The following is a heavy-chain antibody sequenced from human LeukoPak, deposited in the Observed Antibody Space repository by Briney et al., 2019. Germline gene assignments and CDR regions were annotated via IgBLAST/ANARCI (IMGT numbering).Heavy chain of an antibody. J-gene: IGHJ1*01. Sequence: ASVKVSCKASGYTFTSYAMHWVRQAPGQRLEWMGWINAGNGNTKYSQKFQGRVTITRDTSASTAYMELSSLRSEDTAVYYCARERWPYSSGSEYFQHWGQGTLVIVSS. D-gene: IGHD6-19*01. V-gene: IGHV1-3*01. CDR1: GYTFTSYA. CDR3: ARERWPYSSGSEYFQH. CDR2: INAGNGNT.